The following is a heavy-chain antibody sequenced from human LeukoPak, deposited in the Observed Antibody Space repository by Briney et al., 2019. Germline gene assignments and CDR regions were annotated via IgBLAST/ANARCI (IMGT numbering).Heavy chain of an antibody. V-gene: IGHV3-7*01. CDR1: GFIFSTYW. Sequence: GGSLRLSCVGSGFIFSTYWMSWVRQAPGKGLEWVANIKQDGGEKYYVDSVKGRFTISRDNAKNSLYLQMNSLRGEDTAVYYCARDDYGGTYWGQGTLVTVSS. D-gene: IGHD4-23*01. CDR2: IKQDGGEK. CDR3: ARDDYGGTY. J-gene: IGHJ4*02.